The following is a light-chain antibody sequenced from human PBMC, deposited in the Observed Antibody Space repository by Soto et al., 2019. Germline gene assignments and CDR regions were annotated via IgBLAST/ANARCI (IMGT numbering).Light chain of an antibody. J-gene: IGLJ1*01. CDR2: DVN. CDR3: CSYAGGYTLYV. V-gene: IGLV2-11*01. Sequence: QSALTQPRSVSGSPGQSVTISCTGSSSDVGGYNYVPWYQQHPGKAPKLIIYDVNERPSGVPDRFSGSKSGNTASLTISGLLAEDEADYYCCSYAGGYTLYVFGAGTKVTVL. CDR1: SSDVGGYNY.